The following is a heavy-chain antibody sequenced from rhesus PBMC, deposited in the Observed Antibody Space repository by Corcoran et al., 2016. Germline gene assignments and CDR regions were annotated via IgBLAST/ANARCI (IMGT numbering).Heavy chain of an antibody. Sequence: QVQLVQSGAEVKKPGTSVKVSCKASGFTFGSYAINWVRQTPGQGLEWRGVIIPLVGITNYAEKFQGRLTITAVTSTSTADMDLSSLRAEDTAVYYCARASSGWSDDAFDFWGQALRVTGSS. CDR2: IIPLVGIT. V-gene: IGHV1-198*02. D-gene: IGHD6S26*01. CDR1: GFTFGSYA. CDR3: ARASSGWSDDAFDF. J-gene: IGHJ3*01.